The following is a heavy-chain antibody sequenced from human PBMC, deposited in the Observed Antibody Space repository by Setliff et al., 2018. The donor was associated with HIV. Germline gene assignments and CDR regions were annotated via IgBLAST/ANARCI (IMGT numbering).Heavy chain of an antibody. CDR2: IDEDGNKK. CDR1: GFIFSDFW. Sequence: GGSLRLSCAASGFIFSDFWMSWARQAPGKGLEWVANIDEDGNKKYYVGSVKGRFTISRDNAKNSLFLQMSRLTVDDTAVYYCAAVTVRTNAAYGVISTRFDPWGQGTLVTVSS. D-gene: IGHD2-8*01. J-gene: IGHJ5*02. V-gene: IGHV3-7*03. CDR3: AAVTVRTNAAYGVISTRFDP.